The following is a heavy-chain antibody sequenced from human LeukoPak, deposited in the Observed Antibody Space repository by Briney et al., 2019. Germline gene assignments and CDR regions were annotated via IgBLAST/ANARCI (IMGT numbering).Heavy chain of an antibody. CDR1: GFSFDDYA. CDR2: ISGSGGST. D-gene: IGHD3-22*01. J-gene: IGHJ4*02. V-gene: IGHV3-23*01. Sequence: GGSLRLSCAASGFSFDDYAMHWVRQAPGKGLEWVSAISGSGGSTYYADSVKGRFTISRDNSKNTLYLQMNSLRAEDTAVYYCAKSITMIVVVTHYFDYWGQGTLVTVSS. CDR3: AKSITMIVVVTHYFDY.